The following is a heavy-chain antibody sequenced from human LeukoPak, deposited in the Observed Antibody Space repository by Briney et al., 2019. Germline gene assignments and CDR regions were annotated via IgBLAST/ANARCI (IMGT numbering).Heavy chain of an antibody. D-gene: IGHD2-8*01. CDR2: ISWDGGST. CDR1: GFTFDDYA. CDR3: AKSSNGAFDI. V-gene: IGHV3-43D*03. J-gene: IGHJ3*02. Sequence: PGGSLRLSCAACGFTFDDYAMHWVRQAPGKGLEWVSLISWDGGSTYYADSVKGRFTISRDNSKNSLYLQMNSLRAEDTALYYCAKSSNGAFDIWGQGTMVTVSS.